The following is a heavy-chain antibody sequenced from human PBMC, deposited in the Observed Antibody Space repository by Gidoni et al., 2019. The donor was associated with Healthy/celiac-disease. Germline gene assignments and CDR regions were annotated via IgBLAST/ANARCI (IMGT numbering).Heavy chain of an antibody. Sequence: QVQLVQSGAEVKKPGSSVKVSCKASGGTFSSYAISWVRQAPGQGLEWMGGIIPIFGTANYAQKFQGRVTITADESTSTAYMELSSLRSEDTAVYYCAREYRSVVTARAYYYYYGMDVWGQGTTVTVSS. D-gene: IGHD2-21*02. J-gene: IGHJ6*02. V-gene: IGHV1-69*01. CDR3: AREYRSVVTARAYYYYYGMDV. CDR2: IIPIFGTA. CDR1: GGTFSSYA.